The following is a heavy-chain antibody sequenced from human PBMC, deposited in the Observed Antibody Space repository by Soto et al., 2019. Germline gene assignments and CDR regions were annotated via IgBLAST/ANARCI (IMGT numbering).Heavy chain of an antibody. CDR3: ARDRGVVVVNAIRNYYYGTDV. CDR1: GYTFTSYY. D-gene: IGHD2-21*01. V-gene: IGHV1-46*01. J-gene: IGHJ6*04. Sequence: ASVKVSCKASGYTFTSYYMHWVRQAPGQGPEWMGIINPSGGSTSYAQKFQGRVTMTRDTSTSTVYMELSSLRSEDTAVYYCARDRGVVVVNAIRNYYYGTDVWGKGTAVTVAS. CDR2: INPSGGST.